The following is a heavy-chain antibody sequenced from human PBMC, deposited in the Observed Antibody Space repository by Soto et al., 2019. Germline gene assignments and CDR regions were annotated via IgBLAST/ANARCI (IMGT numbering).Heavy chain of an antibody. J-gene: IGHJ4*02. V-gene: IGHV3-30*18. CDR2: ISYDGSNK. Sequence: GGSLRLSCAASGFTFSSYGMHWVRQAPGKGLEWVAVISYDGSNKYYADSVKGRFTISRDNSKNTLYLQMNSLRAEDTAVYYCAKDYHGDYAFDYWGQGTLVTVSS. CDR1: GFTFSSYG. CDR3: AKDYHGDYAFDY. D-gene: IGHD4-17*01.